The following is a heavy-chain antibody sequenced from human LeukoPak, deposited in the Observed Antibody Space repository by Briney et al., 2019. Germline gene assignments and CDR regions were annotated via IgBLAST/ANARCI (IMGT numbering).Heavy chain of an antibody. J-gene: IGHJ4*02. CDR3: AREAGYSYGYDYFDY. D-gene: IGHD5-18*01. CDR1: GFTFSSYA. CDR2: ISYDGSNK. Sequence: GALRLSCAASGFTFSSYAMHWVRQAPGKGLEWVAVISYDGSNKYYADSVQGRFTISRDNSKNTLYLQMNSLRAEDTAVYYCAREAGYSYGYDYFDYWGQGTLVTVSS. V-gene: IGHV3-30-3*01.